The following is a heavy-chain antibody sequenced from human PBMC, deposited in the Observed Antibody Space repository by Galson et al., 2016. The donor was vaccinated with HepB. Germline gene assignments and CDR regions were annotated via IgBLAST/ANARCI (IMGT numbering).Heavy chain of an antibody. J-gene: IGHJ5*01. Sequence: ETLSLTCTVSGGSIGNQYWSWIRQSPGKGLEWIGYVYHSGTSNYNPSLESRVTMSVDTSTNQIFLNLRSVTAADTAVYYCARDKGVAVALRWFEYWGQGTLVTVSS. D-gene: IGHD6-19*01. V-gene: IGHV4-59*11. CDR2: VYHSGTS. CDR3: ARDKGVAVALRWFEY. CDR1: GGSIGNQY.